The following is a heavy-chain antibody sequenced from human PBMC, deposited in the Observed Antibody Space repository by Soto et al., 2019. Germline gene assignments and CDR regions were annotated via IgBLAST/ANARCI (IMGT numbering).Heavy chain of an antibody. Sequence: SETLSVTCTVSGGSVSSGSYYWSWIRQPPGKGLEWIGYIYYSGSTNYNPSLKSRVTISVDTSKNQFSLKLSSVTAADTAVYYCARGEGYETKAHPQYYYYYYGMDVWGQGTTVTVSS. D-gene: IGHD2-2*01. J-gene: IGHJ6*02. CDR3: ARGEGYETKAHPQYYYYYYGMDV. CDR2: IYYSGST. V-gene: IGHV4-61*01. CDR1: GGSVSSGSYY.